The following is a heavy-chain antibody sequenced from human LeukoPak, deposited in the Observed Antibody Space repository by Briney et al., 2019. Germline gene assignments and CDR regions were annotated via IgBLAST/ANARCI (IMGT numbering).Heavy chain of an antibody. CDR2: IKSDGSET. V-gene: IGHV3-74*01. Sequence: GGSLRLSCAASGFTFSSFWIYWVRHAPGKGLVWVSRIKSDGSETLYADSVKGRFTISRDNTKNTLYLQMNSLRAEDSAVYYCARVRMGDDFNPFDYWGQGTLVTVSS. J-gene: IGHJ4*02. D-gene: IGHD3-16*01. CDR1: GFTFSSFW. CDR3: ARVRMGDDFNPFDY.